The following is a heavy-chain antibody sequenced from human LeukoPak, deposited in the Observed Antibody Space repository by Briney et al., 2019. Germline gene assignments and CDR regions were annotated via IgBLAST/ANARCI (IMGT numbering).Heavy chain of an antibody. CDR2: ISSSGGNT. CDR1: GFTFSSYA. Sequence: PGGSLRLSCAASGFTFSSYAMSWVRQAPGKGLEWVSAISSSGGNTYYADSVKGRFTISRDNSKNTLYLQMNSLRAEDTAVYYCAKVPFPVGAAHYFDGWGQGTLVTVS. V-gene: IGHV3-23*05. D-gene: IGHD2-21*02. CDR3: AKVPFPVGAAHYFDG. J-gene: IGHJ4*02.